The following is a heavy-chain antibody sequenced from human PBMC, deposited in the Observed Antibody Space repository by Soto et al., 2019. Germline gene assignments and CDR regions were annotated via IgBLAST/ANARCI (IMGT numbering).Heavy chain of an antibody. CDR3: ARVGFLEWLPLGYYYYGMDV. J-gene: IGHJ6*02. CDR1: GGTFSSYA. V-gene: IGHV1-69*13. Sequence: ASVKVSCKASGGTFSSYAISWVRQAPGQGLEWMGGIIPIFGTANYAQKFQGRVTITADESTSTAYMELSSLRSEDTAVYYCARVGFLEWLPLGYYYYGMDVWGQGTTVTVSS. D-gene: IGHD3-3*01. CDR2: IIPIFGTA.